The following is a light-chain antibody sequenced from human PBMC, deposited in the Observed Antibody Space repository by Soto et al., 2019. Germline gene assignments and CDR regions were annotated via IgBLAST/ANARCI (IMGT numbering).Light chain of an antibody. CDR2: AAS. J-gene: IGKJ3*01. CDR1: QSISSY. V-gene: IGKV1-39*01. Sequence: DIQMTQSPPSLSSSVGDRVTITCRASQSISSYLNWYQQKPGKAPKLLNYAASSLQSGVPSRFSGSGSGTDFNLTISSLQPDDFATYSCQQSSGTFGPGTKVDIK. CDR3: QQSSGT.